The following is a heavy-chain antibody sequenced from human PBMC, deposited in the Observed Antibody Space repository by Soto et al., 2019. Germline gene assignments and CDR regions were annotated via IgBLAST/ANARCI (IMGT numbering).Heavy chain of an antibody. J-gene: IGHJ4*02. V-gene: IGHV3-23*01. CDR1: GLRFSSYA. D-gene: IGHD6-13*01. Sequence: VGSVIATCSASGLRFSSYAMHWVRKATGKGLEWDSTIKDSGDSTYYLDSVLGRLAISRDYSRNTLYLQMTSLRAEDTALYHCVKGGASYTSCWYANWGQGILVTVSS. CDR3: VKGGASYTSCWYAN. CDR2: IKDSGDST.